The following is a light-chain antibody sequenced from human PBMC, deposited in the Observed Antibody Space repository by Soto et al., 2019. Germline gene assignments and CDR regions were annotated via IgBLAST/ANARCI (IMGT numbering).Light chain of an antibody. J-gene: IGKJ4*01. CDR3: QRYNNWPLT. V-gene: IGKV3-15*01. CDR1: QNIGSN. CDR2: GAS. Sequence: EVVMTQSPATLSASPGERVILSCRASQNIGSNLAWYQQRPGQAPRLLMYGASTRATETPARFSGSGSATGFTLTISSLQSEDFAVYYCQRYNNWPLTFGGGTKVDIK.